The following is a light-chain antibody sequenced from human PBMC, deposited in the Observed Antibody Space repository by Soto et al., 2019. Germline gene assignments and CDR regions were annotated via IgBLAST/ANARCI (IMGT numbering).Light chain of an antibody. CDR2: GAS. CDR1: QSVSSN. V-gene: IGKV3-15*01. Sequence: EIVMTQSPATLSVSPGERATLSCRASQSVSSNLAWYQQKPGQAPRLLIYGASTRATGIPARFSGSRSGTEFTLTISSLQSEDFAVYCCQQYNNWPRTFGKGTKVEIK. CDR3: QQYNNWPRT. J-gene: IGKJ1*01.